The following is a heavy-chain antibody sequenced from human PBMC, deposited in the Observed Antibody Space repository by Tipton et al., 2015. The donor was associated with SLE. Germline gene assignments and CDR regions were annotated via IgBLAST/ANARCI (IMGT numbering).Heavy chain of an antibody. CDR2: IYYSGST. Sequence: TLSLTCAVSGGSISSGDYYWSWIRQPPGKGLEWIGYIYYSGSTYYNPSLKSRVTISVDTSKNLFSLKLSSVTAADTAVYYCARDQVGYSGYTSFYYMDVWGKGTTVTVSS. J-gene: IGHJ6*03. CDR1: GGSISSGDYY. V-gene: IGHV4-30-4*02. CDR3: ARDQVGYSGYTSFYYMDV. D-gene: IGHD5-12*01.